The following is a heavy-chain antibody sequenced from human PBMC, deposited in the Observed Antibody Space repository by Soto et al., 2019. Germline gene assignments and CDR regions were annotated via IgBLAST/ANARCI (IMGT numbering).Heavy chain of an antibody. CDR2: IYHSGST. CDR1: GGSISSSNW. V-gene: IGHV4-4*02. J-gene: IGHJ5*02. Sequence: SETLSLTCAVSGGSISSSNWWSWVRQPPGKGLEWIGEIYHSGSTNYNPSLKSQVTISVDKSKNQFSLKLSSVTAADTAVYYCARRYGSETNWFDPWGQGTLVTVSS. D-gene: IGHD3-10*01. CDR3: ARRYGSETNWFDP.